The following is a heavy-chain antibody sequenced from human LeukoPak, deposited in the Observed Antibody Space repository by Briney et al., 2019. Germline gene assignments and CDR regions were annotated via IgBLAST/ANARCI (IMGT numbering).Heavy chain of an antibody. D-gene: IGHD3-9*01. CDR2: IYYSGST. Sequence: SETLSLTCTVSGGSISSSSYYWGWIRQPPGKGLEWIGSIYYSGSTYYNPSLKSRVTISVDTSKNQFSLKLSSVTAADTAVYYCARGNDILTGYGYWGQGTLVTVSS. J-gene: IGHJ4*02. CDR3: ARGNDILTGYGY. V-gene: IGHV4-39*07. CDR1: GGSISSSSYY.